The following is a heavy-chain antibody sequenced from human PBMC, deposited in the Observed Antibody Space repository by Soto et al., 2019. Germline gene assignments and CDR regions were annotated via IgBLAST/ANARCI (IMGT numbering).Heavy chain of an antibody. CDR2: MHNSGST. J-gene: IGHJ4*02. CDR1: GGSSSSYD. V-gene: IGHV4-59*08. D-gene: IGHD3-3*01. Sequence: SETLCLRCTVAGGSSSSYDGSWIRQPPGKGLEWIGYMHNSGSTKYNPSLKSRVTISADTSKNQFSLKLSSVTAADSAVYYCARGHYDFWSGYFATIDYWGQGTLVTVSS. CDR3: ARGHYDFWSGYFATIDY.